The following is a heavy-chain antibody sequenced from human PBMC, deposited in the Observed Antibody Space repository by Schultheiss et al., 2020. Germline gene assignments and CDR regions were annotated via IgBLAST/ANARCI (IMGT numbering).Heavy chain of an antibody. CDR3: ARMVDYGDSIDAFDI. CDR1: GFALITSGMC. J-gene: IGHJ3*02. D-gene: IGHD4-17*01. Sequence: SGPTLVKPTQTLTLTCTFSGFALITSGMCVSWIRQPPGKALEWLARIDWDDDKYYSTSLKTRLTISKDTSKNQVVLTMTNMDPVDTATYYCARMVDYGDSIDAFDIWGQGTMVTGSS. V-gene: IGHV2-70*11. CDR2: IDWDDDK.